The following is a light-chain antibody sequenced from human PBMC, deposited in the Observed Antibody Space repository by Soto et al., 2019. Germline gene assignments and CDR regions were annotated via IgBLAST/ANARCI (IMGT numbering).Light chain of an antibody. CDR1: QSVSNNK. CDR2: DAS. J-gene: IGKJ2*01. V-gene: IGKV3-20*01. Sequence: EIVLTQSPGTLSLSPGDRASLSCRASQSVSNNKLAWYQQNPGQPPRFLIYDASTRAAGIPGRFSGSGSGTVFTLTICRLEPEDFVVYFCQKFGTFQVTFGQGTRLQI. CDR3: QKFGTFQVT.